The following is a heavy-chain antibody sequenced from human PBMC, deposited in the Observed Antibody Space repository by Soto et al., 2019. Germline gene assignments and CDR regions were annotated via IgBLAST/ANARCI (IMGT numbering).Heavy chain of an antibody. Sequence: SETLSLTCTVSGGSIISYYWSWILQPPGKGLEWIGYIYYSGSTNYNPSLKSRVTISVDTSKNQFSLKLSSVTAADTAVYYCARSDGSIGQRHQPDVWGKGTTVTVSS. CDR2: IYYSGST. CDR1: GGSIISYY. V-gene: IGHV4-59*08. CDR3: ARSDGSIGQRHQPDV. D-gene: IGHD3-22*01. J-gene: IGHJ6*04.